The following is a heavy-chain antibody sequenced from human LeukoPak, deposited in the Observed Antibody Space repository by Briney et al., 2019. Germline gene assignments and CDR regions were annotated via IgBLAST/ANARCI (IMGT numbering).Heavy chain of an antibody. D-gene: IGHD6-13*01. CDR3: TTLYSSSWYGEVY. CDR2: IKSKTDGGTT. CDR1: GFTFSNAW. J-gene: IGHJ4*02. Sequence: GGSLRLSCAASGFTFSNAWTSWVRQAPGKGLEWVGRIKSKTDGGTTDYAAPVKGRFTISRDDSKNTLYLQMNSLKTEDTAVYYCTTLYSSSWYGEVYSGQGTLVTVSS. V-gene: IGHV3-15*01.